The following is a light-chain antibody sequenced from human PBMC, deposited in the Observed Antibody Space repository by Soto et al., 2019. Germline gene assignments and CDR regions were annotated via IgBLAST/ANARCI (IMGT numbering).Light chain of an antibody. J-gene: IGLJ1*01. CDR2: EVN. V-gene: IGLV2-14*01. CDR3: SSYTGSSTTYV. Sequence: QSALTQPAPVSGSPGQSITISCTGTSSDVGGFNYVSWYQQHPGKAPKRMIYEVNTRPSGVSHRFSGSKSGNTASLTISGLQADDEADYYCSSYTGSSTTYVFGSGTKV. CDR1: SSDVGGFNY.